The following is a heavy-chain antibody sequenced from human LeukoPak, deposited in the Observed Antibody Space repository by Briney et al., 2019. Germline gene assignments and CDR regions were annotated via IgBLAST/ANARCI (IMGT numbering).Heavy chain of an antibody. J-gene: IGHJ4*02. Sequence: SETLSLTCTVSGGSISSSSYYWGWIRQPPGKGLEWIGSIYYSGSTYYNPSLKSRVTISVDTSKNQFSLKLSSVTAADTAVYYCARMGGGNLNFDYWGQGTLVTVSS. CDR2: IYYSGST. V-gene: IGHV4-39*07. CDR3: ARMGGGNLNFDY. D-gene: IGHD4-23*01. CDR1: GGSISSSSYY.